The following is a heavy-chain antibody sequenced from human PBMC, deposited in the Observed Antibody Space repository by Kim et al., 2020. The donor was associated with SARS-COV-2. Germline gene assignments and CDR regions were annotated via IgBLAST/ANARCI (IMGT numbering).Heavy chain of an antibody. V-gene: IGHV3-7*01. CDR1: GFGFSTSW. CDR2: ITQGGSGQ. CDR3: AGGGQES. D-gene: IGHD3-10*01. Sequence: GGSLRLSCVASGFGFSTSWMTWVRQAPVKVLEWVASITQGGSGQYYLDSVRGRFTVYRDDSKNSLFLQMNTLRVEDTAVYYCAGGGQESWGQGTLVTVSS. J-gene: IGHJ5*02.